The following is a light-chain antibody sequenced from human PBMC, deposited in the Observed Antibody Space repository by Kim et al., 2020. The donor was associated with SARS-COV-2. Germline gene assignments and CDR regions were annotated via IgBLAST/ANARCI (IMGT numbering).Light chain of an antibody. CDR2: QDV. CDR3: QAWDTNTYV. Sequence: VSPGQTASITCSGDILGDKYAHWYQQKPGQSPVLVIYQDVSRPSGIPERFSGSSFGNTAILTISGTQAMDEADYYCQAWDTNTYVFGPGTKVTVL. CDR1: ILGDKY. V-gene: IGLV3-1*01. J-gene: IGLJ1*01.